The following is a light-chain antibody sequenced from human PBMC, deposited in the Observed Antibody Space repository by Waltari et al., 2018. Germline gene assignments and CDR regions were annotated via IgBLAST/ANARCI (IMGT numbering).Light chain of an antibody. CDR2: GTS. CDR3: LHDYGYPRT. Sequence: TQLTQSPSSLSASVGDRVILTCRASEDIRNDLTWYQQQPGKAPKVLIYGTSILHSGVPSRFSGSGSGTDFTLTITNLQPEDFATYFCLHDYGYPRTFGQGTKVEVK. V-gene: IGKV1-6*01. CDR1: EDIRND. J-gene: IGKJ1*01.